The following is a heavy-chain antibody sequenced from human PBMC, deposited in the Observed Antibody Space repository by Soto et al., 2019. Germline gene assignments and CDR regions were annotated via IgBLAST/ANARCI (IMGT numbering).Heavy chain of an antibody. J-gene: IGHJ4*02. V-gene: IGHV3-23*01. CDR1: GFTLSNHA. Sequence: EVQLLESGGGLVQPGGSLRLSCAASGFTLSNHAMYWVRQAPGRGLEWVSTISASGGETYYADSVRGRFTISRDKSKNTLDLQMNSLRAEDTALYYCVRRTAAGGGALLYFGSWGQGAMVTVSS. D-gene: IGHD6-13*01. CDR3: VRRTAAGGGALLYFGS. CDR2: ISASGGET.